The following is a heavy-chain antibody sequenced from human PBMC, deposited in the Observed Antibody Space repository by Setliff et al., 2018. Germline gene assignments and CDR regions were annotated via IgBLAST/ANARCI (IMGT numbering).Heavy chain of an antibody. J-gene: IGHJ6*03. CDR3: ARQNYNFWSGYYTPHYYYYYMDV. CDR1: GGSISSSSYY. CDR2: IYYSGST. Sequence: SETMSLTCTVSGGSISSSSYYWGWIRQPPGKGLEWIGSIYYSGSTYYNTSLKSRVTISVDTSKNQFSLKLSSVTAADTAVYYCARQNYNFWSGYYTPHYYYYYMDVLGKGTTVTVSS. D-gene: IGHD3-3*01. V-gene: IGHV4-39*01.